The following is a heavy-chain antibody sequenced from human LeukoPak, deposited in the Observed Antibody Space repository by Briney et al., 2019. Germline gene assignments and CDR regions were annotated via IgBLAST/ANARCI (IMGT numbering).Heavy chain of an antibody. V-gene: IGHV4-61*01. D-gene: IGHD1-14*01. CDR3: ARGEPVSFFDY. J-gene: IGHJ4*02. Sequence: SETLSLTCTVSGGSVSSGSYYWSWIRQPPGKGLEWIGYIYYSGSTNYNPSLKSRVTISVDTSKNQFSLKLSSVTAAGTAVYYCARGEPVSFFDYWGQGTLVTVSS. CDR1: GGSVSSGSYY. CDR2: IYYSGST.